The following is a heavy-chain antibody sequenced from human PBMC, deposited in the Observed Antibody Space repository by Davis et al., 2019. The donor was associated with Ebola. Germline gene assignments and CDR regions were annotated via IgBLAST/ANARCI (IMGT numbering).Heavy chain of an antibody. CDR1: GFTFSSYS. V-gene: IGHV3-66*01. J-gene: IGHJ4*02. Sequence: GESLKISCAASGFTFSSYSMNWVRQAPGKGLEWVSVIYSGGSTYYADSVKGRFTISRDNSKNTLYLQMNSLRAEDTAVYYCARPYSGSYQFDYWGQGTLVTVSS. CDR3: ARPYSGSYQFDY. CDR2: IYSGGST. D-gene: IGHD1-26*01.